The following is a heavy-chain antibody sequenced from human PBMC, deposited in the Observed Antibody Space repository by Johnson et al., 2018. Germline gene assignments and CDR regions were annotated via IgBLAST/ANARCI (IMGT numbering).Heavy chain of an antibody. V-gene: IGHV3-30-3*01. J-gene: IGHJ6*03. Sequence: VQLVESGGGVVQPGRSLRLSCAASGFTFSSYAMHWVRQAPGKGLEWVAVISYDGSNKYYADYVKGRLTISRENSKNRLYLQMNRLSAEDTAVYYWSREGPFYYMDVWGKGTTVTVSS. CDR1: GFTFSSYA. CDR2: ISYDGSNK. CDR3: SREGPFYYMDV.